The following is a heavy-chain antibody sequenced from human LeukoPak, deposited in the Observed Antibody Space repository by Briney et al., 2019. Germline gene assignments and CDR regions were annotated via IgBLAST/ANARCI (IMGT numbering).Heavy chain of an antibody. J-gene: IGHJ4*02. D-gene: IGHD6-13*01. CDR2: IYRSGMT. Sequence: PSETLSLTCMVARGSISSTPYSWGWVRQPPGKGLEWMGSIYRSGMTYYNPSLKSRVTISVDTSKHQFSLRVTSVPASDTAVYYCVSSSWAFDFWGQGTLVSVSS. CDR3: VSSSWAFDF. CDR1: RGSISSTPYS. V-gene: IGHV4-39*01.